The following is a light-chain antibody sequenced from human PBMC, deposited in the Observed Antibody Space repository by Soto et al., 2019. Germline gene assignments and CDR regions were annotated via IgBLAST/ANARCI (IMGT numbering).Light chain of an antibody. CDR1: QNIYSN. CDR3: QQRSNWPST. J-gene: IGKJ5*01. V-gene: IGKV3-15*01. CDR2: RAS. Sequence: IVMTQSPATLSVSPGERATLSCRASQNIYSNVAWYQQRPGQAPRLLIYRASTRATGIPARFSGSGSGTEFTLTISSLQSDDFATYYCQQRSNWPSTFGQGTRLEI.